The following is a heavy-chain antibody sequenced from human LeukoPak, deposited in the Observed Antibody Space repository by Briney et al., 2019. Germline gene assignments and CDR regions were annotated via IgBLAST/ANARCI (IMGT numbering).Heavy chain of an antibody. J-gene: IGHJ6*02. Sequence: ASVKVSCKASGGTFSSYAISWVRQAPGQGLEWMGWMNPNSGNTGYAQKFQGRVTMTRNTSISTAYMELSSLRSEDTAVYYCACQGAGTFYYYYYGMDVWGQGTTVTVSS. D-gene: IGHD6-13*01. CDR1: GGTFSSYA. CDR3: ACQGAGTFYYYYYGMDV. CDR2: MNPNSGNT. V-gene: IGHV1-8*02.